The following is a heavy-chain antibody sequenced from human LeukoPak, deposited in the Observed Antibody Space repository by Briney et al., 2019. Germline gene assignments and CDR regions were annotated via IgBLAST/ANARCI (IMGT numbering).Heavy chain of an antibody. D-gene: IGHD3-3*01. Sequence: GGSLRLSCAAAGFTFSSYAMSWVRQAPGKGLEWVSAISGSGGSTYYADSVKGRFTISRDNSKNTLYLQMNSLRAEDTAVYYCAKINPYDFWSGYYPYFDYWGQGTLVTVSS. CDR2: ISGSGGST. V-gene: IGHV3-23*01. J-gene: IGHJ4*02. CDR3: AKINPYDFWSGYYPYFDY. CDR1: GFTFSSYA.